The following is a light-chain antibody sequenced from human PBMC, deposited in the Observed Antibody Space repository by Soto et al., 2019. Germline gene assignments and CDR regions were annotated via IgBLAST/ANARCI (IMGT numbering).Light chain of an antibody. J-gene: IGKJ1*01. CDR1: QTVTSSY. V-gene: IGKV3-20*01. CDR2: GAS. CDR3: QLYGRSLWT. Sequence: EIVLTQSPGTLSLSPGERATLSCRASQTVTSSYLAWYQQRPGQAPRLLIYGASSRATGIPERFSGSGSGTDFTLTISRLEPEDFAVYYCQLYGRSLWTFGQGTKVEIK.